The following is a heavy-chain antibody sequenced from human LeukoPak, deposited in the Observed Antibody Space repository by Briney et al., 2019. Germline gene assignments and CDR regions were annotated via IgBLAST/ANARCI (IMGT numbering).Heavy chain of an antibody. Sequence: SETLSLTCAVYGGTFSGYYWSWIRQPPGKGLEWIGEINHSGSTNYNPSLKSRVTISVDTSKNQFSLKLSSVTAADTAVYYCARDPPTTVTTHYYYGMDVWGQGTTVTVSS. CDR2: INHSGST. J-gene: IGHJ6*02. CDR3: ARDPPTTVTTHYYYGMDV. CDR1: GGTFSGYY. V-gene: IGHV4-34*01. D-gene: IGHD4-17*01.